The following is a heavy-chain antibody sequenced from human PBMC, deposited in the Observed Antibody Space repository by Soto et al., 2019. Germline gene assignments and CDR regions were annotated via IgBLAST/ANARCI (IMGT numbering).Heavy chain of an antibody. V-gene: IGHV1-3*01. CDR1: GYTFSSNA. Sequence: GASVKISCKASGYTFSSNAIHWVRQTPGQELEWMGCSNGGNVYAKYSQNFQDRVTLTRDTSASTTYMELRSLKSEDTAIFYCARATYTSGGSPTFSWYVCRQRTTVIISS. J-gene: IGHJ6*02. CDR2: SNGGNVYA. D-gene: IGHD3-10*01. CDR3: ARATYTSGGSPTFSWYV.